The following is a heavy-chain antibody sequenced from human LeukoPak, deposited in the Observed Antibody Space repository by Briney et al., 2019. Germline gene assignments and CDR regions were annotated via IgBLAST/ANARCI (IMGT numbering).Heavy chain of an antibody. J-gene: IGHJ5*02. CDR3: ARDLGYSGSHWFDP. V-gene: IGHV1-2*02. D-gene: IGHD5-12*01. CDR2: INPNSGGT. Sequence: ASVKVSCKASGYTFTCYYMHWVRQAPGQGLEWMGWINPNSGGTNYAQKFQGRVTMTRDTSISTAYMELSRLRSDDTAVYYCARDLGYSGSHWFDPWGQGTLVTVSS. CDR1: GYTFTCYY.